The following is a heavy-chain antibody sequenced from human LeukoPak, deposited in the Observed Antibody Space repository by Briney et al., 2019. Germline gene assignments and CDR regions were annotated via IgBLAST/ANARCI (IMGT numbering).Heavy chain of an antibody. CDR1: GGSISRYY. D-gene: IGHD4-17*01. CDR2: INYSGST. V-gene: IGHV4-59*01. J-gene: IGHJ3*02. Sequence: PSETLSLTCTVSGGSISRYYWSWIRQPPGKGLEWIWYINYSGSTKYNPSLKSRVTISADTSKNQFSLKLSSVTAADTAVYFCARDPHYGDIHNDPFDIWGQEKMVTASS. CDR3: ARDPHYGDIHNDPFDI.